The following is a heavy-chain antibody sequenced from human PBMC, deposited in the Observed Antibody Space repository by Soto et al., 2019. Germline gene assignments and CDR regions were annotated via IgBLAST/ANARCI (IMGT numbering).Heavy chain of an antibody. CDR2: IYWDDDK. Sequence: ESGPTLVNPTQTPTLTCTFSGFSLSTGGVGVGWIRQPPGKALEWLALIYWDDDKRYSPSLKSRLTVTKDTSKNQVVLTMTNMDPVDTATYYCAHSRCGGDCLRSYSSHYYYGMDVWGQGTTVTVSS. D-gene: IGHD2-21*02. V-gene: IGHV2-5*02. CDR3: AHSRCGGDCLRSYSSHYYYGMDV. J-gene: IGHJ6*02. CDR1: GFSLSTGGVG.